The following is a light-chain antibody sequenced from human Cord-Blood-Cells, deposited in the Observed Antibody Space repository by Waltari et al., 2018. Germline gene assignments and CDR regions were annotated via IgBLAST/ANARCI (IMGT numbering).Light chain of an antibody. V-gene: IGKV3-20*01. CDR2: GAS. Sequence: DIVLTQSPGTLSLSPGDSATLSCRDSQGVSSSYLAWYQQKPAQAPSLLIYGASSRATVIPDRCSRSGAGTDFSLTISRLEPEDFAVYYCQQYGSSPRTFGGGTKVEIK. CDR1: QGVSSSY. CDR3: QQYGSSPRT. J-gene: IGKJ4*01.